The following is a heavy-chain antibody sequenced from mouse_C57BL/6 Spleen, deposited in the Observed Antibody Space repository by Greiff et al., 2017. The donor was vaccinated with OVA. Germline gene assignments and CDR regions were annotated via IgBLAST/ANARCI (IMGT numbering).Heavy chain of an antibody. D-gene: IGHD1-1*01. J-gene: IGHJ4*01. V-gene: IGHV2-2*01. CDR2: IWSGGST. CDR3: ARRRGPYYYGSSYVDYYAMDY. Sequence: VQLVESGPGLVQPSQSLSITCTVSGFSLTSYGVHWVRQSPGKGLEWLGVIWSGGSTDYNAAFISRLSISKDNSKSQVFFKMNSLQADDTAIYYCARRRGPYYYGSSYVDYYAMDYWGQGTSVTVSS. CDR1: GFSLTSYG.